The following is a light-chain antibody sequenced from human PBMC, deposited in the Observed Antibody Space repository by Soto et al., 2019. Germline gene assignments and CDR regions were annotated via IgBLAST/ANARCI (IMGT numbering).Light chain of an antibody. J-gene: IGKJ4*01. Sequence: ETVMTQSPATLSVYPGERATLSCRAGQSVNSYLAWYQQKPGQAPRLLIRGASARATGIPARFSGSGSGTEFTLTISSLQSEDFAVYYCKQYNQWPLTFGGGTKVEI. CDR3: KQYNQWPLT. CDR2: GAS. CDR1: QSVNSY. V-gene: IGKV3-15*01.